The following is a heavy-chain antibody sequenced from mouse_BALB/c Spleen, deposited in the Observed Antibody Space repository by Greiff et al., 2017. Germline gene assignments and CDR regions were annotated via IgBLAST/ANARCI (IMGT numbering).Heavy chain of an antibody. V-gene: IGHV1-54*01. Sequence: QVQLQQSGAELVRPGTSVKVSCKASGYAFTNYLIEWVKQRPGQGLEWIGVINPGSGGTNYNEKFKSKGTLTVDTSSSTAYMHLSSLTSEDSAVYYCTRGGYGNYGNYFDYWGQGTTLTVSS. CDR3: TRGGYGNYGNYFDY. D-gene: IGHD2-1*01. CDR2: INPGSGGT. CDR1: GYAFTNYL. J-gene: IGHJ2*01.